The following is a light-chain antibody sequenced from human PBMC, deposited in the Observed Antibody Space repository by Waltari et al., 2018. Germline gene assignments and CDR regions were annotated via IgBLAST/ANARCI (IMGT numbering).Light chain of an antibody. J-gene: IGKJ4*01. CDR1: QRVTSNF. CDR3: QQYYDIPLT. CDR2: AAS. Sequence: EIVLTQSPGTLSLSPGSRSTLSCRASQRVTSNFLAWYQQKPGQAPSLLIYAASSRATGIPDRFSGSGSGTDFSLTISRLEPEDMAIYYCQQYYDIPLTFGGGTRVEI. V-gene: IGKV3-20*01.